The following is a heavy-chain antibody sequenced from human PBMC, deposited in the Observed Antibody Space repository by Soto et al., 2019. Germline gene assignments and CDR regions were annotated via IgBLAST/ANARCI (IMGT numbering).Heavy chain of an antibody. CDR2: ISSRSDI. CDR3: ARQYTAWPLAYGLDV. J-gene: IGHJ6*02. V-gene: IGHV3-21*01. D-gene: IGHD2-2*02. CDR1: GFTFSTYS. Sequence: GGSLRLSCVGSGFTFSTYSINWVRQAPGKGLEWVSSISSRSDIYYADSVKGRFTISRDNAKNSVSLQMNSLRAEDTAVYYCARQYTAWPLAYGLDVWGQGTTVTVSS.